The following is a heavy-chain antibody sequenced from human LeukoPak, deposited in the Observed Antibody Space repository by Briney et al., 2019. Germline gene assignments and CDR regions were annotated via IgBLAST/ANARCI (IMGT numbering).Heavy chain of an antibody. V-gene: IGHV5-51*01. CDR3: ARGVYCSSTSCYGSYFDY. CDR2: IYPGDSDT. Sequence: GESLKISCKGSGHSFTSYWIGWVRQMPGKGLEWMGIIYPGDSDTRYSPSFQGQVTISADKSISTAYLQWSSLKASDTAMYYCARGVYCSSTSCYGSYFDYWGQGTLVTVSS. D-gene: IGHD2-2*01. J-gene: IGHJ4*02. CDR1: GHSFTSYW.